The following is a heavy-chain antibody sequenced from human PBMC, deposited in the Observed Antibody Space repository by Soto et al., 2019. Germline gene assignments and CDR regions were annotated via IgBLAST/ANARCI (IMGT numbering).Heavy chain of an antibody. Sequence: GGSLRLSCAASGFTFISYAMSWVRQAPGKGLEWVSAISGSGGSTYYADSVKGRFTISRDNSKNTLYLQMNSLRAEDTAVYYCAKDKGYSGSGNYYLAECFQHWGQGTLVTVSS. D-gene: IGHD3-10*01. V-gene: IGHV3-23*01. CDR1: GFTFISYA. CDR2: ISGSGGST. CDR3: AKDKGYSGSGNYYLAECFQH. J-gene: IGHJ1*01.